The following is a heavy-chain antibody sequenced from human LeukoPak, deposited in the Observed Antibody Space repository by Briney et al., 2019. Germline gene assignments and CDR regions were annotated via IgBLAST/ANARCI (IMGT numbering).Heavy chain of an antibody. J-gene: IGHJ2*01. D-gene: IGHD3/OR15-3a*01. CDR1: GGSISSNY. Sequence: PSETLSLTCTVSGGSISSNYWNWIRQPAGKGLEWIGHIYTSGNTNYNPSPKSRVTMSLDTSKNQFSLKLSSVTAADTAVYYCAREAIFGLVTQYWYFDLWGRGTLVTVSS. CDR2: IYTSGNT. CDR3: AREAIFGLVTQYWYFDL. V-gene: IGHV4-4*07.